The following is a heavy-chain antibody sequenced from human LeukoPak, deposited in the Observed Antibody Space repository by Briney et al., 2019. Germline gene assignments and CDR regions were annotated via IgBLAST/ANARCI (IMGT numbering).Heavy chain of an antibody. V-gene: IGHV3-21*01. CDR3: ARDGSSGPPPFVDY. Sequence: GGSLRLSCAASGFTFSSYSMNWVRQAPGKGLEWVSSISSSNSYIYYADSVKGRFTISRDNAKNSLYLQMNSLRAEDTAVYCCARDGSSGPPPFVDYWGQGTLVTVSS. D-gene: IGHD6-19*01. CDR1: GFTFSSYS. CDR2: ISSSNSYI. J-gene: IGHJ4*02.